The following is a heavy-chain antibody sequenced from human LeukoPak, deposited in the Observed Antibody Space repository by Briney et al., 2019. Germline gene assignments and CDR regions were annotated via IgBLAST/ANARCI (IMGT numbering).Heavy chain of an antibody. CDR3: AVDYYDSSGYYPRGN. J-gene: IGHJ4*02. V-gene: IGHV4-61*02. CDR2: IYTSGST. Sequence: SETLSLTCTVSGGSISSGSYYWSWIRQPAGKGLEWIGRIYTSGSTNYNPSLESRVTISVDTSKNQFSLKLSSVTAADTAVYYCAVDYYDSSGYYPRGNWGQGTLVTVSS. D-gene: IGHD3-22*01. CDR1: GGSISSGSYY.